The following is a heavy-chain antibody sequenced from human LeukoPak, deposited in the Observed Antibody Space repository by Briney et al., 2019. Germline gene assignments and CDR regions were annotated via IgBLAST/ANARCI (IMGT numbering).Heavy chain of an antibody. CDR1: GYTFTSYD. D-gene: IGHD2-2*01. J-gene: IGHJ5*01. Sequence: EASVKVSCKASGYTFTSYDINWVRQATGQGLEWMGWMNPNSGNTGYAQKFQGRVTMTRNTSISTAYMELSSLRSEDTAVYYCARIGHDLYQTFDSWGHGTLITVSS. CDR3: ARIGHDLYQTFDS. V-gene: IGHV1-8*01. CDR2: MNPNSGNT.